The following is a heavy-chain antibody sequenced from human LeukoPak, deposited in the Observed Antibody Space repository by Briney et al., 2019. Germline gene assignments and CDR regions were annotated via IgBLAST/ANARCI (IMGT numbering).Heavy chain of an antibody. D-gene: IGHD6-13*01. V-gene: IGHV3-48*02. CDR2: ISSSSSTI. CDR1: GFTFSTYA. CDR3: ARARRYRSSWYHDY. Sequence: GGSLRLSCAASGFTFSTYAMSWVRQAPGKGLDWVSYISSSSSTIYYADSVKGRFTISRDNANNSLYLQMNSLRDEDTAVYYCARARRYRSSWYHDYWGQGSLVTVSS. J-gene: IGHJ4*02.